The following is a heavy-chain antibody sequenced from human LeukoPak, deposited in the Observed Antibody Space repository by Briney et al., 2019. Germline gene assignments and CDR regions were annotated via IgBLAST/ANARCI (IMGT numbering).Heavy chain of an antibody. CDR3: ARGKGQWLVPFDY. J-gene: IGHJ4*02. CDR1: GGSISSYY. Sequence: PSETLSLTCTISGGSISSYYWSWIRQPPGKGLEWIGYIYYSGSTNYNPSPKSRVTISVDTSKNQFSLKLSPVTAADTAVYYCARGKGQWLVPFDYWGQGTLVTVSS. V-gene: IGHV4-59*01. CDR2: IYYSGST. D-gene: IGHD6-19*01.